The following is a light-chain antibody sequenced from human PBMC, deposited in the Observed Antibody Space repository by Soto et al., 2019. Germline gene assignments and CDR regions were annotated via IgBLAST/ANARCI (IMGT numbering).Light chain of an antibody. Sequence: QSVLPQPRSVSGSPGQSVNISCTGTNNDVGGYNFVSWYQQLPGKAPKLMISAVSRRPSGVPDRFSGSKSGNTASLTISGLQADDEADYFCFSYTARDIWVFGGGTKLTVL. CDR1: NNDVGGYNF. J-gene: IGLJ3*02. CDR3: FSYTARDIWV. CDR2: AVS. V-gene: IGLV2-11*01.